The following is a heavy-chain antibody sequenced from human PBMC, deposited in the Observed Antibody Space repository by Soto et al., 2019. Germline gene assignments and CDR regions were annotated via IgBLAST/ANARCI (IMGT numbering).Heavy chain of an antibody. V-gene: IGHV3-30*18. D-gene: IGHD2-15*01. CDR3: AKDLRYCSGGSCYSDSGMDV. CDR1: GFTFSSYG. Sequence: PGGSPRLSCAASGFTFSSYGMHWVRQAPGKGLEWVAVISYDGSNKYYADSVKGRFTISRDNSKNTLYLQMNSLRAEDTAVYYCAKDLRYCSGGSCYSDSGMDVWGQGTTVTVSS. J-gene: IGHJ6*02. CDR2: ISYDGSNK.